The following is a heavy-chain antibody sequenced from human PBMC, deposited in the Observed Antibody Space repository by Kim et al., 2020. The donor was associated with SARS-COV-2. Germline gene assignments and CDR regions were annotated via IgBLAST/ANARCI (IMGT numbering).Heavy chain of an antibody. D-gene: IGHD3-10*01. J-gene: IGHJ4*02. CDR2: ISYDGSNK. Sequence: GGSLRLSCAASGFTFSSYGMHWVRQAPGKGLEWVAVISYDGSNKYYADSVKGRFTISRDNSKNTLYLQMNSLRAEDTAVYYCARDDSQKVRLLWFGELFGPFDYWGQGTLVTVSS. CDR3: ARDDSQKVRLLWFGELFGPFDY. V-gene: IGHV3-33*05. CDR1: GFTFSSYG.